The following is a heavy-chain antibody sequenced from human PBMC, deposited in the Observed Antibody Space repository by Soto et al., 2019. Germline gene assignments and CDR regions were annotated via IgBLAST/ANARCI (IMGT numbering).Heavy chain of an antibody. J-gene: IGHJ6*02. Sequence: PGGSLRLSCAASGFTFSSYGMHWVRQAPGKGLEWVAVISYDGSNKYYADSVKGRFTISRDNSKNTLYLQMNSRRAEDTAVYYCAKEADNYYYGMDVWGQGTTVTVSS. CDR3: AKEADNYYYGMDV. V-gene: IGHV3-30*18. CDR2: ISYDGSNK. CDR1: GFTFSSYG.